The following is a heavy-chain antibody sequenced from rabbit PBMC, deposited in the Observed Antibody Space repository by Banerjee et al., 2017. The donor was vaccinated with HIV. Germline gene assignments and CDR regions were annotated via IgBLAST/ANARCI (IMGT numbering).Heavy chain of an antibody. V-gene: IGHV1S40*01. D-gene: IGHD4-1*01. J-gene: IGHJ3*01. CDR1: GFSFSSSDW. CDR2: ILDGSGGRT. Sequence: QSLEESGGDLVKPGASLTLTCTASGFSFSSSDWICWVRQAPGKGLEWIACILDGSGGRTDYASWVNGRFTISKTSSTTVTLQMTSLTAADTATYFCARDLAGVIGWNFGLWGQGTLVPVS. CDR3: ARDLAGVIGWNFGL.